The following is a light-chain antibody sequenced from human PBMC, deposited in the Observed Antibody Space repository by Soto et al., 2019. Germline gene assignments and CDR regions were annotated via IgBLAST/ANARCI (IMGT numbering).Light chain of an antibody. CDR1: NIGSKS. Sequence: SYELTQPPSVSVAPGQTARITCGGSNIGSKSVHWYQQKPGQAPVLVVYDDSDRPSGIPERFSGSNSGNTATLTISRVEAGDEADYYCQVWDSSSAHYVFGTGTKVTVL. J-gene: IGLJ1*01. CDR2: DDS. CDR3: QVWDSSSAHYV. V-gene: IGLV3-21*02.